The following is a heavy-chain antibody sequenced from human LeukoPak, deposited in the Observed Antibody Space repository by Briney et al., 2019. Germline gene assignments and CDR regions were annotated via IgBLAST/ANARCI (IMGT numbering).Heavy chain of an antibody. V-gene: IGHV4-30-2*01. D-gene: IGHD3-22*01. CDR3: ARVQGDYDSSGYYFDY. CDR1: GGSISSGGYS. CDR2: IYHSGST. Sequence: PSETLSLTCAVSGGSISSGGYSWSWIRQPPGTGLEWIGYIYHSGSTYYNPSLKSRVTISVDRSKNQFSLKLSSVTAADTAVYYCARVQGDYDSSGYYFDYWGQGTLVTVSS. J-gene: IGHJ4*02.